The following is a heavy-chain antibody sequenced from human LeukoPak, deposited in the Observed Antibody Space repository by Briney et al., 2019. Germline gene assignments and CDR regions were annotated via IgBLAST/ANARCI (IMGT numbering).Heavy chain of an antibody. CDR3: AYGGSTTHDAFDI. D-gene: IGHD1-26*01. Sequence: GGSLRLSCAASGFSISDCWKAWVRQAPGKGLEWVSSISSSSSYIYYADSVKRRFTISRDNAKNSLYLQMHSLRAEDTAVYYCAYGGSTTHDAFDIWGQGTMVTVSS. V-gene: IGHV3-21*01. CDR1: GFSISDCW. J-gene: IGHJ3*02. CDR2: ISSSSSYI.